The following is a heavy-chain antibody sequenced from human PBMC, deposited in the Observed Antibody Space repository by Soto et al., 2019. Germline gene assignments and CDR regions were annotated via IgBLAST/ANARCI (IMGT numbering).Heavy chain of an antibody. D-gene: IGHD3-10*01. CDR2: INHSGST. V-gene: IGHV4-34*01. J-gene: IGHJ4*02. Sequence: QVQLQQWGAGLLKPSETLSLTCAVYGGSFSGYYWSWIRQPPGKGLEWIGEINHSGSTNYNPSLKSRVTISVDTSKNQFSLKLSSVTAADTAVYYCARDGPYYYGSGKPRPDFDYWGQGTLVTVSS. CDR3: ARDGPYYYGSGKPRPDFDY. CDR1: GGSFSGYY.